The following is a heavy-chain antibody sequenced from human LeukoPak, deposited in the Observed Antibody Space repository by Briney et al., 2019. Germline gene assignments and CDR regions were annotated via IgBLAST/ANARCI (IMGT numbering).Heavy chain of an antibody. Sequence: SETLSPTCTVSGGSISSYYWSWIRQPPGKGLEWIGYIYYSGSTNYNPSLKSRVTISVDTSKNQFSLKLSSVTAADTAVYYCARDQCYYDSSGCWFDPWGQGTLVTVSS. D-gene: IGHD3-22*01. CDR1: GGSISSYY. J-gene: IGHJ5*02. V-gene: IGHV4-59*01. CDR3: ARDQCYYDSSGCWFDP. CDR2: IYYSGST.